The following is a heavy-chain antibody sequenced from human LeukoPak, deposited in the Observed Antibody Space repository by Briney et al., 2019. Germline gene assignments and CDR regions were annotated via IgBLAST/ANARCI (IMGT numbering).Heavy chain of an antibody. CDR3: AKELDSSGYFDY. CDR1: GFIFSGYA. CDR2: ISGSGGGT. J-gene: IGHJ4*02. V-gene: IGHV3-23*01. D-gene: IGHD3-22*01. Sequence: HPGGSLRLSCAASGFIFSGYAMSWVRQAPGKGLQWVSAISGSGGGTYYADSVKGRFTISRENSKNTLFLQMNSLRAEDTAVYYCAKELDSSGYFDYWGQGTLVTVSS.